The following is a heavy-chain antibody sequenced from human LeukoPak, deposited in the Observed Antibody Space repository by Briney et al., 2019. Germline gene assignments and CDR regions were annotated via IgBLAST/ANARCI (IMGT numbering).Heavy chain of an antibody. Sequence: PSETLSLTCTVSGGSISSYYWSWIRQPAGKGLEWIGYVYYSGSTNYNPSLKSRVTISVDTSKNQFSLKLSSVTAADTAVYYCARDRGTMIRGDHGVDFCGQGTLVTVSS. CDR1: GGSISSYY. J-gene: IGHJ4*02. CDR2: VYYSGST. CDR3: ARDRGTMIRGDHGVDF. D-gene: IGHD3-10*01. V-gene: IGHV4-59*01.